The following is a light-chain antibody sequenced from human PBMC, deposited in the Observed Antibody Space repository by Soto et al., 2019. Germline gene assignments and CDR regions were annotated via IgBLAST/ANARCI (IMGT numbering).Light chain of an antibody. J-gene: IGKJ3*01. Sequence: EIVLTQSPGTLSLSPGERATLSCRASQSVSSSYLAWYQQKPGQAPRLLIYGASSRATGIPDRFSGSGSGTDFTITISRLETEDFAVYYCQQYGSSPLTFGPGTKVDIK. CDR2: GAS. V-gene: IGKV3-20*01. CDR1: QSVSSSY. CDR3: QQYGSSPLT.